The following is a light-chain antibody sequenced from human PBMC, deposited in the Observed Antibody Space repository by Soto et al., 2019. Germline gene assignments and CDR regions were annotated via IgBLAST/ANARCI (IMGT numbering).Light chain of an antibody. CDR2: GAS. Sequence: EIVMTQSPATLSVSPGERATLSCRASQSVSSNLAWYQQKPGQAPRLLIYGASTRATGLPARFSGSGSGTDFTLTNSSLQSEDFAVYYCQQYNNWPPWTFGQGTKVEIK. CDR1: QSVSSN. V-gene: IGKV3-15*01. J-gene: IGKJ1*01. CDR3: QQYNNWPPWT.